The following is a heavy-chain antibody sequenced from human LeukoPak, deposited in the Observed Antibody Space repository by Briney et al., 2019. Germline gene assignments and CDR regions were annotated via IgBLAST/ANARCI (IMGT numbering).Heavy chain of an antibody. CDR3: ARDTVGVTDY. CDR1: GFTFSPSG. V-gene: IGHV3-21*01. CDR2: ISGDSAYI. D-gene: IGHD1-26*01. J-gene: IGHJ4*02. Sequence: GGSLRLSCAASGFTFSPSGMNWVRQAPGKGLEWVSSISGDSAYIYYADSVKDRFTISRDNAENSLYLQMNSLRAEDTALYYCARDTVGVTDYWGQGTLVTVSS.